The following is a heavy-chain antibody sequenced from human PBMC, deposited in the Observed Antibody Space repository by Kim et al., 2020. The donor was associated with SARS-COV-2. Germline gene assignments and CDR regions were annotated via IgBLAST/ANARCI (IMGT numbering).Heavy chain of an antibody. D-gene: IGHD3-22*01. V-gene: IGHV3-30*03. CDR1: GFTFSSYG. J-gene: IGHJ4*02. Sequence: GGSLRLSCAASGFTFSSYGMHWVRQAPGKGLEWVAVISYDGSNKYYADSVKGRFTISRDNSKNTLYLQMNSLRAEDTAVYYCATDSYYYDSSGYYPDYWGPGTLVTASS. CDR3: ATDSYYYDSSGYYPDY. CDR2: ISYDGSNK.